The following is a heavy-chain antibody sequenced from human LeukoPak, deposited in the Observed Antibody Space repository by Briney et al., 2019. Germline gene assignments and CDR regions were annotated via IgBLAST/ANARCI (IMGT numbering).Heavy chain of an antibody. CDR2: ISSSGSTI. CDR1: GFTFSDYY. V-gene: IGHV3-11*01. Sequence: PGGSLRLSCAASGFTFSDYYMSWIRQAPGKGLEWVSYISSSGSTIYYADSVKGRFTISRDNAKNSLYLQMNSLRAEDTAVYYCARGMRGPTSTDYYYGMDVRGQGTLVTVSS. CDR3: ARGMRGPTSTDYYYGMDV. D-gene: IGHD6-6*01. J-gene: IGHJ6*02.